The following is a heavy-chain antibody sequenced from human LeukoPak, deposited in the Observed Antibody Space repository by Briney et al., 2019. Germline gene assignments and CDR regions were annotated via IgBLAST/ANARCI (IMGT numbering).Heavy chain of an antibody. CDR1: GFTFSSYA. CDR3: AKDLYYYDSSGPNDY. Sequence: GSLRLSCAASGFTFSSYAMSWVRQAPGKGLEWVSAMSGSGGSTYYADSVRGRFTISRDNSKNTLYLQMNSLRAEDTAVYYCAKDLYYYDSSGPNDYWGQGTLVTVSS. J-gene: IGHJ4*02. V-gene: IGHV3-23*01. D-gene: IGHD3-22*01. CDR2: MSGSGGST.